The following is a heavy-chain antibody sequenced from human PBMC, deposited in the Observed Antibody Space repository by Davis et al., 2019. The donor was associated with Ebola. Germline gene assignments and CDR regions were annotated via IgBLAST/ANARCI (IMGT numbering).Heavy chain of an antibody. CDR1: GFTFSSYS. J-gene: IGHJ4*02. V-gene: IGHV3-21*04. CDR2: ISSSSSYI. CDR3: TRVNYYDSSGYPYYFDY. Sequence: GESLKISCAASGFTFSSYSMNWVRQAPGKGLEWVSSISSSSSYIYYADSVKGRFTISRDDSKNTAYLQMNSLKTEDTAVYYCTRVNYYDSSGYPYYFDYWGQGTLVTVSS. D-gene: IGHD3-22*01.